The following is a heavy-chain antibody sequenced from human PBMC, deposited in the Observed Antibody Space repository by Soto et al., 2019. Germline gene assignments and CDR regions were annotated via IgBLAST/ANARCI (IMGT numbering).Heavy chain of an antibody. CDR2: INPNGGST. J-gene: IGHJ6*04. Sequence: QVQLVQSGAEVKKPGASVKVSCKASGYTFTSYYIHWVRQAPGQGLEWMGIINPNGGSTNYAQKVHGRVTLTRDTSTSTVYMDLSSLRSDDTAVYYCGSGLCAGDVWGKGTSVTVSS. CDR1: GYTFTSYY. V-gene: IGHV1-46*03. CDR3: GSGLCAGDV.